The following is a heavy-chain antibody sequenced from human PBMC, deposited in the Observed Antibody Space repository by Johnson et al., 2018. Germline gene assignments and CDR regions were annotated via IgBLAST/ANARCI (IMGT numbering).Heavy chain of an antibody. V-gene: IGHV3-23*04. CDR2: FSGSGGGT. CDR3: AKDLKYQPLNDALDI. Sequence: VQLVESGGGLVQPGGSLRLSCAVSGFAFSTYAMTWVRQAPGKGLEWVSSFSGSGGGTFYADSVKGRFTISRDNSKNTLYLHMNSLRAEDTAVYYCAKDLKYQPLNDALDIWGQGTMVTVSS. D-gene: IGHD2-2*01. J-gene: IGHJ3*02. CDR1: GFAFSTYA.